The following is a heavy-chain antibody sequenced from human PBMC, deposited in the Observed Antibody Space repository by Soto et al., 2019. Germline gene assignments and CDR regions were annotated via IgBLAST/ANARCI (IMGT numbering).Heavy chain of an antibody. Sequence: SETLSLTCTVSGGSISSYYWSWIRQPPGKGLEWIGYIYYSGSTNYNPSLKSRVTISVDTSKNQFSLKLSSVTAADTAVYYCARLVGGAIAARFLDYWGQGTLVTVPQ. J-gene: IGHJ4*02. CDR2: IYYSGST. CDR1: GGSISSYY. D-gene: IGHD6-6*01. V-gene: IGHV4-59*08. CDR3: ARLVGGAIAARFLDY.